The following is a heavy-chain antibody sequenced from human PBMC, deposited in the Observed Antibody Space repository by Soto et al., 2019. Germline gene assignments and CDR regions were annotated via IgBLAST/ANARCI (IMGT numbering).Heavy chain of an antibody. CDR2: ISAGGDRT. CDR3: ARRV. J-gene: IGHJ4*01. V-gene: IGHV3-23*01. Sequence: EVQVSESGGGLVQPGGSLRLSCATSGFTFSNYPMNWVRQAPGKGLEWVSGISAGGDRTYYADSVKGRCTIFRDNSKTSVSLRMNSLRVEDTAVYYCARRVWGHGTPVTVSS. CDR1: GFTFSNYP.